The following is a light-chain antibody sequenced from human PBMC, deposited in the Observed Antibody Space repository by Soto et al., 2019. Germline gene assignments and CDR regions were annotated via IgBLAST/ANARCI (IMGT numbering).Light chain of an antibody. Sequence: QSALTQPAAVSGAPGPSLTISCTGTSSDVGGYNYVSWYKQHPGKAPKLMIYDVSKRPSGVSNRVSGSKSGNTASLTISGLQADDEAEYYCSSSTSSSTLLNVFGTGTKLTVL. CDR3: SSSTSSSTLLNV. CDR1: SSDVGGYNY. V-gene: IGLV2-14*01. CDR2: DVS. J-gene: IGLJ1*01.